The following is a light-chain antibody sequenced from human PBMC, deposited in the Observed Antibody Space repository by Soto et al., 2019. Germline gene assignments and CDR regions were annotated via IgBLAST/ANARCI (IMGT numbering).Light chain of an antibody. Sequence: EIVLTQSPGTLSLSPGERATLSCRASQSVSSSYLAWYQQKPGQAPRLLIYGASSRATAIPDRFSGSGSGTDFTLTISRLEPEDFAVSYCKQYGSSPPYTFGQGTKLEIK. CDR2: GAS. J-gene: IGKJ2*01. V-gene: IGKV3-20*01. CDR1: QSVSSSY. CDR3: KQYGSSPPYT.